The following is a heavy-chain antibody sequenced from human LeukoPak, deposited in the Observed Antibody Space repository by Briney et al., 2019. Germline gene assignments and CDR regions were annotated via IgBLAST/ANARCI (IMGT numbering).Heavy chain of an antibody. CDR3: STDLRWELQVVY. Sequence: GGSLRLSCAASGFTLSTYSMNWVRQAPGKGLEWVAYISTSSTTIYSADSVKGRFTISRDDAKNSLYLQMNSLKTEDTAVYYCSTDLRWELQVVYWGQGTLVTVSS. V-gene: IGHV3-48*01. CDR1: GFTLSTYS. CDR2: ISTSSTTI. D-gene: IGHD4-23*01. J-gene: IGHJ4*02.